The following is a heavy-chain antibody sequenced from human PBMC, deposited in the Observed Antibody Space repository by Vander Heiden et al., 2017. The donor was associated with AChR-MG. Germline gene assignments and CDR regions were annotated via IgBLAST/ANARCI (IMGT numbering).Heavy chain of an antibody. CDR2: IGGSGGST. D-gene: IGHD3-3*01. CDR3: AKVAATIHHVFWSGFYGMDV. CDR1: GFTFSNYP. Sequence: QLLESGGGLVQPEGPLSPSCAAPGFTFSNYPITWARQAPGKGLEWVSGIGGSGGSTYYGDSVKGRFTISRDNSKNTLYLQMNSLRVEDTAVYYCAKVAATIHHVFWSGFYGMDVWGQGTTVTVYS. J-gene: IGHJ6*02. V-gene: IGHV3-23*01.